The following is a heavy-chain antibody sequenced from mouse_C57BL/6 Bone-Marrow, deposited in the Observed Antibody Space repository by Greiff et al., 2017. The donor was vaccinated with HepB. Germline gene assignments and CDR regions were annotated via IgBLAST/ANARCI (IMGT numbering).Heavy chain of an antibody. CDR1: GFNIKDDY. CDR2: IVPENGDT. Sequence: EVKLQESGAELVRPGASVKLSCTASGFNIKDDYMHWVKQRPEQGLEWIGWIVPENGDTEYASKFQGKATITADTSSNTAYLQLSSLTSEDTAVYYCTRGLRKIYWGQGTTLTVSS. J-gene: IGHJ2*01. CDR3: TRGLRKIY. V-gene: IGHV14-4*01. D-gene: IGHD1-1*01.